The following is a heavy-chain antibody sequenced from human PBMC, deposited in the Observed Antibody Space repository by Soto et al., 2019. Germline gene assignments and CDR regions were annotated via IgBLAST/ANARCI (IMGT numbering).Heavy chain of an antibody. CDR1: GFTFSTYW. V-gene: IGHV3-74*01. CDR2: INSDASIR. CDR3: ARGGSTGNWFDP. Sequence: EVQLMESGGGLVQPGGSLRLSCAGSGFTFSTYWMLWARQAPGKGLVWVSRINSDASIRGYAGSVKGRFTISRDNAKNTLYLQMNSLRDEDTAVYYCARGGSTGNWFDPWGQGTLVTVSS. J-gene: IGHJ5*02. D-gene: IGHD1-26*01.